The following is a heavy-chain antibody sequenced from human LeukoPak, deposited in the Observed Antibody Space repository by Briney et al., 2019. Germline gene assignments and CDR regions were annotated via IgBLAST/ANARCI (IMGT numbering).Heavy chain of an antibody. V-gene: IGHV4-34*01. CDR1: GGSFSGYY. J-gene: IGHJ6*03. Sequence: SETLSLTCAVYGGSFSGYYWSWIRQPPGKGLEWIGEINHSGSTNYNPSLKSRVTKSVDTSKNQFSLKLSSVTAADTAVYYCARGISTYDFWSGYKDYYMDVWGKGTTVTVSS. D-gene: IGHD3-3*01. CDR3: ARGISTYDFWSGYKDYYMDV. CDR2: INHSGST.